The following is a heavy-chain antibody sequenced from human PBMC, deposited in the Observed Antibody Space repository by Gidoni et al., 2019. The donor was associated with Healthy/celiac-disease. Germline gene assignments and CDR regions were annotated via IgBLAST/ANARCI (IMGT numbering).Heavy chain of an antibody. J-gene: IGHJ4*02. CDR2: ISWNGGSI. D-gene: IGHD3-22*01. CDR1: GITFVDYA. V-gene: IGHV3-9*01. CDR3: AKVLNYYDSSGLEY. Sequence: EVQLVESGGGLVQPGRSLSLSWAASGITFVDYAMHWVRQAPGKGLEWVSGISWNGGSIGYADSVKGRFTISRDNAKNSLYLQMNSLRAEDTALYYCAKVLNYYDSSGLEYWGQGTLVTVSS.